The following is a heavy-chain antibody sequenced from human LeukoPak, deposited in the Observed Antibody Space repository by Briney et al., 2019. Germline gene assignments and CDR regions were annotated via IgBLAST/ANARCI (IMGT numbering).Heavy chain of an antibody. CDR3: ARESRYYYDSSGYLLLDY. CDR2: IYTGGST. V-gene: IGHV4-4*07. D-gene: IGHD3-22*01. CDR1: GGSISSYY. Sequence: TETLSLTCTVSGGSISSYYWSWIRQPAGKGLEWIGRIYTGGSTNYNPSLKSRVTMSVDTSKNQFSLKLSSVTAVDTAVDYCARESRYYYDSSGYLLLDYCGQGTLVTVAS. J-gene: IGHJ4*02.